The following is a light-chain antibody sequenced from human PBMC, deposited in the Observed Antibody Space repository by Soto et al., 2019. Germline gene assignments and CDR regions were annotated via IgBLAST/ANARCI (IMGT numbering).Light chain of an antibody. Sequence: QSALTQPASVSGSPGQSITISCTGTSSDVGRYNLVSWYQQHPGKDPKLLIYEVSKRPSRVSNRFSGSKSGNTAALTISGLQAEDEADYSCWSYAGSSTVVFGGGTKLTVL. CDR1: SSDVGRYNL. J-gene: IGLJ2*01. V-gene: IGLV2-23*02. CDR3: WSYAGSSTVV. CDR2: EVS.